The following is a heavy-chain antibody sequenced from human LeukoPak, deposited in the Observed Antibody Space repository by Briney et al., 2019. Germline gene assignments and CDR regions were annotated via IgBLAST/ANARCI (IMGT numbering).Heavy chain of an antibody. CDR3: ARRTRYYDFWSGYRNWFSP. CDR1: GGSISSYY. D-gene: IGHD3-3*01. J-gene: IGHJ5*02. Sequence: SETLSLTCTVSGGSISSYYWSWIRQSPGKGLEWIGYIYYSGSTSYNPSLESRVTISVDTSKNQVSLKLSSVTAADTAVYYCARRTRYYDFWSGYRNWFSPWGHGALVIVSS. CDR2: IYYSGST. V-gene: IGHV4-59*12.